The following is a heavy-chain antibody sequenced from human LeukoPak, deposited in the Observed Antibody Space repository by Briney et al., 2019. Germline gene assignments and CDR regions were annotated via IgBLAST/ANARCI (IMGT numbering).Heavy chain of an antibody. CDR3: AIGADYCFPN. Sequence: PGGSLRLSCAASGFTVTSYTMNWVRQAQGTGLEWVSSMSSSGLYIYYADSVKGRFTISRDNANNTLYLQMNSLRADDTAVYFCAIGADYCFPNWGQGTLVTVSS. J-gene: IGHJ4*02. D-gene: IGHD2/OR15-2a*01. CDR1: GFTVTSYT. CDR2: MSSSGLYI. V-gene: IGHV3-21*06.